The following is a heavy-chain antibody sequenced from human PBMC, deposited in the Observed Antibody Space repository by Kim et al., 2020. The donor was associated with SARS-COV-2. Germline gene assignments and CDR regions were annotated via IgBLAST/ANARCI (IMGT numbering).Heavy chain of an antibody. CDR1: GFTFSSYS. D-gene: IGHD3-10*01. Sequence: GGSLRLSCAASGFTFSSYSMNWVRQAPGKGLEWVSSISSSSSYIYYADSVKGRFTISRDNAKNSLYLQMNSLRAEDTAVYYCAREAWDGARRGPYYYGSGSYQDYWGQGTLVTVSS. J-gene: IGHJ4*02. V-gene: IGHV3-21*01. CDR2: ISSSSSYI. CDR3: AREAWDGARRGPYYYGSGSYQDY.